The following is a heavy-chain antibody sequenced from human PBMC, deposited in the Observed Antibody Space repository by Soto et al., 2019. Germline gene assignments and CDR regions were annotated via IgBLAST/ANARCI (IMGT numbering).Heavy chain of an antibody. CDR2: ISYDVINK. J-gene: IGHJ6*02. V-gene: IGHV3-30*18. CDR1: GFTFSRYG. Sequence: WGSLRLSCAASGFTFSRYGVHWVRQAPGKGLEWVAVISYDVINKYYADSVKGRFTISRDNSKNTLYLQMNSLRAEDTAVYYCAKDHQYYDFWPHYYAMDVWGQGTTVTVSS. D-gene: IGHD3-3*01. CDR3: AKDHQYYDFWPHYYAMDV.